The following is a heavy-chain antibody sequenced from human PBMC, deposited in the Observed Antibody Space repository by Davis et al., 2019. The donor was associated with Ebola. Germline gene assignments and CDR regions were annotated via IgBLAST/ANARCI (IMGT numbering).Heavy chain of an antibody. V-gene: IGHV3-23*01. D-gene: IGHD3-3*01. Sequence: PGGSLRLSCEVSGFTFSRSWMSWIRQVPGKGLEWVSAISGSGGSTYYADSVKGRFTISRDNSKKTLYLQMNSLRAEDTAVYYCAKSGLSFGVVKYHYGMDVWGKGTTVTVSS. CDR1: GFTFSRSW. J-gene: IGHJ6*04. CDR2: ISGSGGST. CDR3: AKSGLSFGVVKYHYGMDV.